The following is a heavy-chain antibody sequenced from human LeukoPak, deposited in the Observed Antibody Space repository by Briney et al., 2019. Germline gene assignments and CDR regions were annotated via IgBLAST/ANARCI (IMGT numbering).Heavy chain of an antibody. V-gene: IGHV3-23*01. CDR1: GFTFSSSA. D-gene: IGHD1-26*01. CDR2: ISASGGST. CDR3: AKGGKWDVTPFDY. J-gene: IGHJ4*02. Sequence: GVSLRLSCAASGFTFSSSAMSWVRQVPGKGLEWVSGISASGGSTSYADSVGGRFTISRDNSKNTLYVQMNSLRDEDTAVYYCAKGGKWDVTPFDYWGQGTLVTVSS.